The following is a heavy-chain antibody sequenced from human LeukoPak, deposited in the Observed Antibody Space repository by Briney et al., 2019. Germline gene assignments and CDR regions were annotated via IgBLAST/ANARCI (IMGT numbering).Heavy chain of an antibody. Sequence: ASVKVSCKASGYTFTSYYMHWVRQAPGQGLEWMGIINPSGGSTSYAQKFQGRVTMTRDTSTSTVYMELSSLRSEDTAVYYCARGVDPDTAMVRWFWCFDLWGRGTLVTVSS. D-gene: IGHD5-18*01. J-gene: IGHJ2*01. CDR1: GYTFTSYY. V-gene: IGHV1-46*01. CDR3: ARGVDPDTAMVRWFWCFDL. CDR2: INPSGGST.